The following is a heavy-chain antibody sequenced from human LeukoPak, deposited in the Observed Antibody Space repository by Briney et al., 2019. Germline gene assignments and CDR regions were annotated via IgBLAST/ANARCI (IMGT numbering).Heavy chain of an antibody. CDR1: GFTFSSYG. CDR3: ARDLVVATGPDF. V-gene: IGHV3-7*01. Sequence: GGSLRLSCAASGFTFSSYGMHWVRQAPGKGLEWVGNIKQDGSEQYYVDSLQGRFTISRDNAKNSLYLQMNSLRVEDTAVYYCARDLVVATGPDFWGQGTLVTVSS. J-gene: IGHJ4*02. CDR2: IKQDGSEQ. D-gene: IGHD5-12*01.